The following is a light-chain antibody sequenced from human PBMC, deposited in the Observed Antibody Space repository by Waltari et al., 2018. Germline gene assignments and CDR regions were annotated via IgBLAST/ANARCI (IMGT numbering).Light chain of an antibody. CDR3: QQYSSFSLT. CDR1: QSLSTS. CDR2: DAS. Sequence: DIQMTQSPSTLSASVGDRVTITCRATQSLSTSLAWYQQKPGKAPKLLISDASTLGNGVPSRFSGSGSGTEFTLTISSLHPDDFANYYCQQYSSFSLTFGGGTKVEIK. V-gene: IGKV1-5*01. J-gene: IGKJ4*01.